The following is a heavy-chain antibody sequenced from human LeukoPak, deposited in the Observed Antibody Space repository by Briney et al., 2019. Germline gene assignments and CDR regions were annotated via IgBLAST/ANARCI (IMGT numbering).Heavy chain of an antibody. V-gene: IGHV4-59*01. Sequence: TSETLSLTCTVSGGSISSYYWSWIRQPPGKGLEWIGYIYYSGSTNYNPSLKSRVTISVDTSKNQFSLKLSSVTAADTAVYYCARESATIAPNYYYYYMDVWGKGTTVTVSS. D-gene: IGHD5-24*01. CDR1: GGSISSYY. CDR3: ARESATIAPNYYYYYMDV. CDR2: IYYSGST. J-gene: IGHJ6*03.